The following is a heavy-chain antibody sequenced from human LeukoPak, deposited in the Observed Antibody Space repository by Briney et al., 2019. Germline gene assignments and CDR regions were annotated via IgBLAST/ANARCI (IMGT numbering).Heavy chain of an antibody. CDR2: ISWNSGSI. J-gene: IGHJ5*02. V-gene: IGHV3-9*01. CDR1: GFTFDDYA. CDR3: AKGSSPMVRGNWFDP. Sequence: GGSLRLSSAASGFTFDDYAMHWVRQAPGKGLEWVSGISWNSGSIGYADSGKGRFTISRDNAKNSLYLQMNSLRAEDTALYYCAKGSSPMVRGNWFDPWGQGTLVTVSS. D-gene: IGHD3-10*01.